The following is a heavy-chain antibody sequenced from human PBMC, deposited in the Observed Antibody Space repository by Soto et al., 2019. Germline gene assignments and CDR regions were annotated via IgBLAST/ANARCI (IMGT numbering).Heavy chain of an antibody. V-gene: IGHV4-34*01. CDR1: GGSFSDYY. D-gene: IGHD3-10*01. CDR3: ARSGHLFDY. CDR2: INHRGHT. J-gene: IGHJ4*02. Sequence: QVQLQQWGAGLLKPSETLSLTCVVYGGSFSDYYWSWIRQPPGKGLEWIGEINHRGHTNYNPSLNSRIAISVDTSKNQFSLKLSSVTAADTAVYYCARSGHLFDYWGQGTLVTVSS.